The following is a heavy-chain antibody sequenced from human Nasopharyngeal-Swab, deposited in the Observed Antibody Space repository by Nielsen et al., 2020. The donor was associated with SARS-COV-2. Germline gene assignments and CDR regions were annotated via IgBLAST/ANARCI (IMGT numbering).Heavy chain of an antibody. D-gene: IGHD3-22*01. CDR3: AKDLGFGDSSGYLGY. Sequence: GESLKISCAASGFAFIDYSMDWVCQAPGKGLEWVSAISGSGGSTYYADSVKGRFTISRDNSKNTLYLQMNSLRAEDTAVYYCAKDLGFGDSSGYLGYWGQGTLVTVSS. V-gene: IGHV3-23*01. J-gene: IGHJ4*02. CDR2: ISGSGGST. CDR1: GFAFIDYS.